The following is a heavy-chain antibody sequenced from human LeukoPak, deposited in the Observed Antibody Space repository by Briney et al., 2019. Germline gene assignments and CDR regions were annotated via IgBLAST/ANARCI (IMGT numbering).Heavy chain of an antibody. D-gene: IGHD3-3*01. CDR1: GFTFSSYA. CDR2: ISYDGSNK. CDR3: ASPFWSGFPENYYYYGMDV. V-gene: IGHV3-30-3*01. Sequence: GGSLRLSCAASGFTFSSYAMHWVRQAPGKGLEWVAVISYDGSNKYYADSVKGRFTISRDNSKNTLYLQMNILRAEDTAVYYCASPFWSGFPENYYYYGMDVWGQGTTVTVSS. J-gene: IGHJ6*02.